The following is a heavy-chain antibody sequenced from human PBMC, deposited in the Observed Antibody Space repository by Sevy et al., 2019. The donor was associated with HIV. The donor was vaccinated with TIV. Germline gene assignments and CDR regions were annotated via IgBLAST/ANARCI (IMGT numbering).Heavy chain of an antibody. CDR2: IKQDGSEK. Sequence: GGSLRLSCAASGFTFSSYWMSWVRQAPGKGLEWVANIKQDGSEKYYVDSVKGRFTISRDNAKNSLYLQMNSLRAEDTAVYYCARVSIEVSSSRKYDYWGQGTLVTVSS. D-gene: IGHD6-6*01. CDR3: ARVSIEVSSSRKYDY. V-gene: IGHV3-7*01. J-gene: IGHJ4*02. CDR1: GFTFSSYW.